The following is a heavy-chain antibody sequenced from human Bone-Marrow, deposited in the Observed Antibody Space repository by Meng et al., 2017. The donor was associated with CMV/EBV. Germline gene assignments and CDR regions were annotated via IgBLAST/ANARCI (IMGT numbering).Heavy chain of an antibody. CDR3: AKVGSRTIAAAAIDY. J-gene: IGHJ4*02. D-gene: IGHD6-13*01. Sequence: GESLKISCAASGFTFSSYGMHWVRQAPGKGLEWVAFIRYDGSNKYYADSVKGRFTISRDNSKNTLYLQMNSLRAEDTAVYYCAKVGSRTIAAAAIDYWGQGTLVTASS. CDR1: GFTFSSYG. CDR2: IRYDGSNK. V-gene: IGHV3-30*02.